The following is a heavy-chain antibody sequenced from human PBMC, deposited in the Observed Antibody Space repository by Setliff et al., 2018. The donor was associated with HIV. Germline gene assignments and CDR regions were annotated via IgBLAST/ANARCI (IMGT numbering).Heavy chain of an antibody. D-gene: IGHD2-8*01. CDR3: ARGTLNYLDY. Sequence: SETLSLTCTSSGDSISGYYWSWIRQPAGKGLEWIGRMHTSGNTNYNPSLKSRVTMSVDTSKNQFSLRLSSVTAADTAVYYCARGTLNYLDYWGQGALVTVSS. V-gene: IGHV4-4*07. J-gene: IGHJ4*02. CDR2: MHTSGNT. CDR1: GDSISGYY.